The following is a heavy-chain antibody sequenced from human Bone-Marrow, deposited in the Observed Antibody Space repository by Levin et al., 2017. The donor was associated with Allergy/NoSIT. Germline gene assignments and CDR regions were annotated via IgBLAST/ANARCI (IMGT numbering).Heavy chain of an antibody. V-gene: IGHV3-30*18. J-gene: IGHJ6*02. CDR2: ISYDGSNK. CDR3: AKGATVVTPETNMDV. Sequence: GESLKISCAASGFTFSSYGMHWVRQAPGKGLEWVAVISYDGSNKYYADSVKGRFTISRDNSKNTLYLQMNSLRAEDTAVYYCAKGATVVTPETNMDVWGQGTTVTVSS. CDR1: GFTFSSYG. D-gene: IGHD4-23*01.